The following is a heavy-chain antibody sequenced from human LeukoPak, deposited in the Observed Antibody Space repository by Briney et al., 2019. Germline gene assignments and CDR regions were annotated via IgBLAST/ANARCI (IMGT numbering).Heavy chain of an antibody. J-gene: IGHJ4*02. V-gene: IGHV1-46*01. D-gene: IGHD2-2*03. Sequence: GASVKVSCKASGYTFTNYYMHWVRQAPGQGLEWMGIINPSADTTNYAQKFQGRVTMTRDTSTSTGYMELSSLRSEDTAVYYCARVDKTSGLFDSWGQGTLVTVSS. CDR2: INPSADTT. CDR3: ARVDKTSGLFDS. CDR1: GYTFTNYY.